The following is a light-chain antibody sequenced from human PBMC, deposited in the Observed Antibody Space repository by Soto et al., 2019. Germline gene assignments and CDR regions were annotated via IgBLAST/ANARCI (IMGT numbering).Light chain of an antibody. V-gene: IGKV1-5*03. CDR1: QSISSW. CDR3: QQYNSYSF. Sequence: DIQMTQSPSTLSASVGDRVTITCRASQSISSWLAWYQQKPGKAPKLLIYKASSLESGVPSRFSGSGSGTELTLTISSLQPDDFAIYYCQQYNSYSFFGQGTKLEIK. CDR2: KAS. J-gene: IGKJ2*01.